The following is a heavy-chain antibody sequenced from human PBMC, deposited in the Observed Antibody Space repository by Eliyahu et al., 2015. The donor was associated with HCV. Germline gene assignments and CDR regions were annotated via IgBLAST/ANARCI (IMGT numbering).Heavy chain of an antibody. D-gene: IGHD6-19*01. J-gene: IGHJ4*02. CDR1: GFTFSSYA. Sequence: EVQLLESGGGLVQPGGSLRLSCAASGFTFSSYAMXWVRQAPGKGLEWVSAISGXXGSTYYADSVKGRFTISRDNSKNTLYLQMNSLRAEDTAVYYCAKDALSGGSGWYAGYWGQGTLVTVSS. CDR2: ISGXXGST. CDR3: AKDALSGGSGWYAGY. V-gene: IGHV3-23*01.